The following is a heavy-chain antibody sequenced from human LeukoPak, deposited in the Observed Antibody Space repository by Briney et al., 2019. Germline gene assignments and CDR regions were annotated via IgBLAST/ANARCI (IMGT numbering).Heavy chain of an antibody. V-gene: IGHV4-59*01. CDR1: GGSISRYY. CDR3: ATCPITADGAVDY. D-gene: IGHD6-13*01. CDR2: IYYSGST. Sequence: SETLSLTCTVSGGSISRYYWSWIRQPPGKGLEWIGYIYYSGSTDYNPSLKSRVTISIDTSKNQFSLKLSSLTAADTAVYYCATCPITADGAVDYWGQGIRVTVSA. J-gene: IGHJ4*02.